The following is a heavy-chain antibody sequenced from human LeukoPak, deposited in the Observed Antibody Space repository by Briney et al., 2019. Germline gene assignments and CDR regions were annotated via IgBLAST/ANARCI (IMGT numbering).Heavy chain of an antibody. D-gene: IGHD3-22*01. CDR2: IIPNFGTA. CDR1: GGTFSSYA. Sequence: SVKVSCKASGGTFSSYAISWVRQAPGQGLEWMGGIIPNFGTANYAQKFQGRVTITADESTSTAYMELSSLRSEDTAVYYCARSPLASYYDSSGYRHIFDYWGQGTLVTVSS. V-gene: IGHV1-69*13. J-gene: IGHJ4*02. CDR3: ARSPLASYYDSSGYRHIFDY.